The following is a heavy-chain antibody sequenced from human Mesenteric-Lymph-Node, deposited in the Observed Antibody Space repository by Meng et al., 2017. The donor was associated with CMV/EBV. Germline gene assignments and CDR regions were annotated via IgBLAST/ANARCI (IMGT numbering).Heavy chain of an antibody. Sequence: GSLRLSCTVSGGSISSSYWSWIRQPPGKGLEWIGYIYYSVTTKYNHSLKSRVTISVDTSKNQFSLKLSSVTAADTAVYYCARTAGYSSSWSPPRTYNWFDPWGQGTLVTVSS. CDR2: IYYSVTT. CDR1: GGSISSSY. J-gene: IGHJ5*02. V-gene: IGHV4-59*12. CDR3: ARTAGYSSSWSPPRTYNWFDP. D-gene: IGHD6-13*01.